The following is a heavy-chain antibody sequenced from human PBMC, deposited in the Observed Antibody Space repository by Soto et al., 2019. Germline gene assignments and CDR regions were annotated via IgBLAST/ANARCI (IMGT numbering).Heavy chain of an antibody. J-gene: IGHJ4*02. D-gene: IGHD1-20*01. CDR2: IYYSGST. CDR3: ASLRITASKATFDY. CDR1: CGSISSYY. V-gene: IGHV4-59*08. Sequence: SDTLSLTFTGSCGSISSYYWSWIRPPPGKGLEWIGYIYYSGSTNYNPSLKSRVTISVDTSKNQFSLKLSSVTAADTAVYYCASLRITASKATFDYWGQGTLVTVSS.